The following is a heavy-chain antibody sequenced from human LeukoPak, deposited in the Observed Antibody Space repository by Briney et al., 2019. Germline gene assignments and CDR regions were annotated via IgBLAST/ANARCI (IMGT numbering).Heavy chain of an antibody. CDR3: AKGRQPSTWLVLSILDS. CDR1: GFTFSSYA. V-gene: IGHV3-23*01. J-gene: IGHJ4*02. CDR2: ISGSGSSA. D-gene: IGHD6-19*01. Sequence: GGSLRLSCAASGFTFSSYAMSWVRQAPGKGLEWVSGISGSGSSAYYADSVKGRFTISRDNSKNTLYLQMNGLRAEDTAKYYCAKGRQPSTWLVLSILDSWGQGTLVTVSS.